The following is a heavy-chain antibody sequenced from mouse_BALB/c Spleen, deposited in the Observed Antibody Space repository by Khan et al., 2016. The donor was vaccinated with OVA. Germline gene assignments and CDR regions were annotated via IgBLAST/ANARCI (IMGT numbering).Heavy chain of an antibody. V-gene: IGHV2-3*01. CDR3: AKFDDGYCFDY. CDR1: GFSLTSYG. CDR2: IWGDGST. Sequence: QVQLKESGPGLVAPSQSLSITCTVSGFSLTSYGVSWVRQPPGKGLEWLGVIWGDGSTNYHSALISRVSISKDNSKSQVFLKLNSLQTDDTATYYCAKFDDGYCFDYRGQGTTLTVSS. D-gene: IGHD2-3*01. J-gene: IGHJ2*01.